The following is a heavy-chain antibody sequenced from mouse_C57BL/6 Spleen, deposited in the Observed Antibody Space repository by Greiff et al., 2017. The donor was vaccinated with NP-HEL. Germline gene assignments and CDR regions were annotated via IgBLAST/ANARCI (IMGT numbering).Heavy chain of an antibody. J-gene: IGHJ3*01. CDR3: TTAVPPFAY. V-gene: IGHV14-1*01. CDR2: IDPEDGDT. D-gene: IGHD1-1*01. CDR1: GFNIKDYY. Sequence: VQLKESGAELVRPGASVKLSCTASGFNIKDYYMHWVKQSPEQGLEWIGRIDPEDGDTEYAPKFQGKATMTADTSSNTAYLKLSSRTSEDTAVYYCTTAVPPFAYWGQGTLVTVSA.